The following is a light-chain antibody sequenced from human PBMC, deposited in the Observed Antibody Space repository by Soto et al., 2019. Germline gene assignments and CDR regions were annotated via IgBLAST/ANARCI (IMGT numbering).Light chain of an antibody. CDR3: MQYAYWPRA. J-gene: IGKJ2*01. V-gene: IGKV2-30*01. Sequence: DVVMTQSPLSLPVTLGQPASISCRSSQGRVNSHGNTCLMWFQQRAGQSPRRLFEKVSNRNSGAPDGVSGSGSNTVFTVEISTVEAEDVGVYYCMQYAYWPRACGQGTKREIK. CDR2: KVS. CDR1: QGRVNSHGNTC.